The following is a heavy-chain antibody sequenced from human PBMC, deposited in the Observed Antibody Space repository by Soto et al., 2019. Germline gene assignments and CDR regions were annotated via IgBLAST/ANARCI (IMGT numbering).Heavy chain of an antibody. J-gene: IGHJ4*02. V-gene: IGHV3-23*01. D-gene: IGHD2-15*01. CDR2: ISGSGGTT. Sequence: EVQLLESGGGLVQPGGSLRLSCAASGFTFSSYAMNWVRQAPGKGLEWVSAISGSGGTTYYSDSVRGRFTISRDNSKSTLYLQMNSLRAEDTAVYYCAEAERSCSGGNCYSTGDYWGQGTLVTVSS. CDR3: AEAERSCSGGNCYSTGDY. CDR1: GFTFSSYA.